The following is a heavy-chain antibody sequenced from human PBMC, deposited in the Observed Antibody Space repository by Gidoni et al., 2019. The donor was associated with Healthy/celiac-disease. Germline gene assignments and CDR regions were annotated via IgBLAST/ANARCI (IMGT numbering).Heavy chain of an antibody. CDR1: GGSISSGYYY. Sequence: QVQLQESGPGLLKPSQTLSLTCTFSGGSISSGYYYWSWIRQPPGKGLEWIGYIYYIGSTYYNPSLKSRVTKSVNTYKTQFSLKLRALTAADTGVYYCARGVGWVQGVTYFDYGGQGTLVTVSS. CDR2: IYYIGST. CDR3: ARGVGWVQGVTYFDY. D-gene: IGHD3-10*01. V-gene: IGHV4-30-4*01. J-gene: IGHJ4*02.